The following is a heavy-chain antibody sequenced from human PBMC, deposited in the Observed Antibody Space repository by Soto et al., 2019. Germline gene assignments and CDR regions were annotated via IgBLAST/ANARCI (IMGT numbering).Heavy chain of an antibody. J-gene: IGHJ4*02. CDR3: ARTLAASFDY. CDR2: ITNSGSTK. V-gene: IGHV3-11*01. Sequence: LRLSCAASGFPFSDYYMSWIRQAPGKGLEWVSRITNSGSTKYYADSVKGRFTISRDNAKNSLFLQMNSLRAEDTAVYYCARTLAASFDYWGQGIPVTVSS. CDR1: GFPFSDYY. D-gene: IGHD6-6*01.